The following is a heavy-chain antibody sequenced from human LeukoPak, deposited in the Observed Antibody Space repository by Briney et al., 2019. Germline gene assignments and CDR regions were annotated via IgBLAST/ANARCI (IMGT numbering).Heavy chain of an antibody. CDR3: ARDEGATRR. D-gene: IGHD1-26*01. V-gene: IGHV3-7*01. J-gene: IGHJ4*02. Sequence: GGSLRLSCVASGFTFGKYWMSWVRQAPGKGLEWVANIKLDGSEKNYVDSVKGRFTISRDNAKNSLYLQMNSLRAEDTAVYYCARDEGATRRWGQGTLVTVSS. CDR2: IKLDGSEK. CDR1: GFTFGKYW.